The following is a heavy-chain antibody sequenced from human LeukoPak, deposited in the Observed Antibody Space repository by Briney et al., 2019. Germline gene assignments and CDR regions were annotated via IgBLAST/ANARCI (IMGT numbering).Heavy chain of an antibody. CDR3: ARELNWNDGWFDP. V-gene: IGHV1-69*06. D-gene: IGHD1-20*01. J-gene: IGHJ5*02. Sequence: ASVKVSCKASGGTFSSYAISWVRQAPGQGLEWMGGIIPIFGTANYAQKFQGRVTITADKSTSTAYMELSSLRSEDTAVYYCARELNWNDGWFDPWGQGTLVTVSS. CDR2: IIPIFGTA. CDR1: GGTFSSYA.